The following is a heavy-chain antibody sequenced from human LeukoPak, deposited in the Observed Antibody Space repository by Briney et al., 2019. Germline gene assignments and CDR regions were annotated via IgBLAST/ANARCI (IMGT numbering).Heavy chain of an antibody. Sequence: GASVKVSCKASGGTFSSYAISWVRQAPGQGLEWMGRIIPILGIANYAQKFQGRVTITADKSTSTAYMELSSLRSEDTAVYYCARRGYCSSTSCYFDYWGQGTLVTVSS. CDR1: GGTFSSYA. J-gene: IGHJ4*02. V-gene: IGHV1-69*04. CDR3: ARRGYCSSTSCYFDY. D-gene: IGHD2-2*01. CDR2: IIPILGIA.